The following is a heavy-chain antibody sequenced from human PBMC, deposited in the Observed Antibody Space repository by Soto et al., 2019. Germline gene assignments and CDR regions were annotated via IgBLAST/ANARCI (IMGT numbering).Heavy chain of an antibody. CDR2: ISYDGADI. CDR3: VDAPAGRVRGYLAY. D-gene: IGHD1-1*01. V-gene: IGHV3-30*03. J-gene: IGHJ4*02. Sequence: SLRLPWATAEFICSSYGIHWVRQTPGKGLEWVAVISYDGADIYYGDSVKGRFTISRDNSKNVLYLHMNSLRAEDTAVYFCVDAPAGRVRGYLAYWRKGTPVTVSP. CDR1: EFICSSYG.